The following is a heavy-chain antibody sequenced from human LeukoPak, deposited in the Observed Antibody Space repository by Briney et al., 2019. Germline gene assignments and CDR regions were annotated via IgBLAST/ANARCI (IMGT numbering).Heavy chain of an antibody. J-gene: IGHJ4*02. D-gene: IGHD3-22*01. Sequence: SETLSLTCAVSGGSISSSNWWSWVRQHPGKGLEWIGYIYYSGTTNYNPSLKSRVTISVDTSKNQFSLKLSSVTAADTAVYYCARLGYDGSGFHDYWGQGTLVTVSS. V-gene: IGHV4-4*02. CDR1: GGSISSSNW. CDR2: IYYSGTT. CDR3: ARLGYDGSGFHDY.